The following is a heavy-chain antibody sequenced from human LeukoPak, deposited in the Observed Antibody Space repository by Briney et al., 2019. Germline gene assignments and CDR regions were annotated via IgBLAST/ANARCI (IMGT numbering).Heavy chain of an antibody. CDR1: GFTFSSYG. CDR2: ISYDGSEQ. D-gene: IGHD2-15*01. CDR3: ARDLSEYPYPEVTLDY. Sequence: GGSLRLSCAASGFTFSSYGMHWVRQAPGKGLEWVAVISYDGSEQYYADSVKGRFTISRDNAKNSLYLQMNSLRAEDTAVYYCARDLSEYPYPEVTLDYWGQGTLVTVSS. J-gene: IGHJ4*02. V-gene: IGHV3-30*03.